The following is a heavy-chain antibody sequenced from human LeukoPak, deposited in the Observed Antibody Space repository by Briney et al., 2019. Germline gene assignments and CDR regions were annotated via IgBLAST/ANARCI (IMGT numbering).Heavy chain of an antibody. D-gene: IGHD1-1*01. Sequence: ASVTVSFTASGYTFSGYYIHWVRQVPGQGLEWMGWINPNSGATSYAQKFQGGVTLTRDTSITTFYMEVSRLRSDDTAVYFCARYNWNDVVSALDYWGQGTLVTVSS. J-gene: IGHJ4*02. CDR1: GYTFSGYY. V-gene: IGHV1-2*02. CDR2: INPNSGAT. CDR3: ARYNWNDVVSALDY.